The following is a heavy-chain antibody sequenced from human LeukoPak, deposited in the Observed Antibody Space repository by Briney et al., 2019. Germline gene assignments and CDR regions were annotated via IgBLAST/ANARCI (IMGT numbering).Heavy chain of an antibody. J-gene: IGHJ4*02. CDR3: AKDRGRALWLRPHFDY. Sequence: PGESLRLSCAASGFTFSSYAMSWVRQAPGKGLEWVSAISGSGGSTYYADSVKGRFTISRDNSKNTLYLQMNSLRAEDTAVYYRAKDRGRALWLRPHFDYWGQGTLVTVSS. V-gene: IGHV3-23*01. CDR2: ISGSGGST. CDR1: GFTFSSYA. D-gene: IGHD5-12*01.